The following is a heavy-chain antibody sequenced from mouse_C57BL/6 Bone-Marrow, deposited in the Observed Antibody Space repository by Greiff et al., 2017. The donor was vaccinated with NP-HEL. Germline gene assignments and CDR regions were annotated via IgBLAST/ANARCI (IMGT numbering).Heavy chain of an antibody. Sequence: EVQLLQSGPVLVKPGASVKMSCKASGYTFTDYYMHWVKQSHGKSLEWIGVIHPYNGGTSYNQKFKGKATLTVDKSSSTAYMELNSLTSEDSAVYDCASSHNNSPYYAMDYWGQGTSVTVSS. V-gene: IGHV1-19*01. D-gene: IGHD2-5*01. CDR1: GYTFTDYY. J-gene: IGHJ4*01. CDR3: ASSHNNSPYYAMDY. CDR2: IHPYNGGT.